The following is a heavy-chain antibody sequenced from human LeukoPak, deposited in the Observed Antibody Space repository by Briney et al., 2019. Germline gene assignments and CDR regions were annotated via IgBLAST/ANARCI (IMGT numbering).Heavy chain of an antibody. D-gene: IGHD3-3*01. Sequence: PGGSLRLSCAASGFTFSDYYMSWIRQAPGKGLEWVAYISSSGSYIYYGDSVKGRFTISRDNAKNSLYLQMHSLRVDDTAGYYCARTLRSQVAYMDGCGKGITVTVPS. CDR1: GFTFSDYY. CDR3: ARTLRSQVAYMDG. J-gene: IGHJ6*03. V-gene: IGHV3-11*04. CDR2: ISSSGSYI.